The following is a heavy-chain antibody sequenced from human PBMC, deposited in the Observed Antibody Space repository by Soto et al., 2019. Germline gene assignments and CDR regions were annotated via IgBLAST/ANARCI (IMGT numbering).Heavy chain of an antibody. D-gene: IGHD3-3*01. CDR2: IYYSGST. J-gene: IGHJ6*02. Sequence: SETLSLTCAGSGCSISSGGYSWSWFRQPPGKELKWIGYIYYSGSTNYNPSLKSRVTISVDTSKNQFSLKLSSVTAADTAVYYCARGARDTIFGVVTNYYYYGMDVWGQGTTVTVSS. CDR3: ARGARDTIFGVVTNYYYYGMDV. V-gene: IGHV4-61*08. CDR1: GCSISSGGYS.